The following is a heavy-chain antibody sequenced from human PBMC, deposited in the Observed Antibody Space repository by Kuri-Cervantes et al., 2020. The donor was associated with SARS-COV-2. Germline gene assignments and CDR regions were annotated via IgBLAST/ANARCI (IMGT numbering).Heavy chain of an antibody. CDR1: GGSISSSSYY. CDR3: ARVDV. J-gene: IGHJ6*04. Sequence: SETLSLTCTVSGGSISSSSYYWGWIRQPPGKGLEWTGSIYYSGSTYYNPSLKSRVTISVDTSKNQFSLKLSSVTAADTAVYYCARVDVWGKGTTVTVSS. V-gene: IGHV4-39*07. CDR2: IYYSGST.